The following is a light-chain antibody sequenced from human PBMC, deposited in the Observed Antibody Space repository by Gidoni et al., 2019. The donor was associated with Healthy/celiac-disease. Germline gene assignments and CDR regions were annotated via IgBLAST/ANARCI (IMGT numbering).Light chain of an antibody. J-gene: IGKJ2*04. CDR1: QSISSW. V-gene: IGKV1-5*03. CDR3: QQYNSYSSS. CDR2: KAS. Sequence: DSQRNQSPSTLSASVGDRVTITCRASQSISSWLAWYQQNPGKAPKLLIYKASSLESGVPSRFSGSGSGTEFTLTISSLQPDDFATYYCQQYNSYSSSFGQGTKLEIK.